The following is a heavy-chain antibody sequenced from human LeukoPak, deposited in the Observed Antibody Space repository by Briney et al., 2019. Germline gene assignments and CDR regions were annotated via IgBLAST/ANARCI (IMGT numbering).Heavy chain of an antibody. V-gene: IGHV3-30*01. D-gene: IGHD6-13*01. CDR3: ASPRYSSSWTLFDY. J-gene: IGHJ4*02. CDR2: ISYDGSNK. Sequence: GRSLRLSCAASGFTFSNYAMHWVRQAPGKGLEWVAAISYDGSNKYYADSVKGRFTISRDTSKNTLYLQMNSLRAGDTAVYYCASPRYSSSWTLFDYWGQGTLVTVSS. CDR1: GFTFSNYA.